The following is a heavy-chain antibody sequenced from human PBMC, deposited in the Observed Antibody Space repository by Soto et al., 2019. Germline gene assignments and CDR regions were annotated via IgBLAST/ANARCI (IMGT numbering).Heavy chain of an antibody. CDR3: ARDLRGTGTLPKPPDY. J-gene: IGHJ4*02. D-gene: IGHD1-1*01. Sequence: ASVKVSCKASGYTFTSYYMHWVRQAPGQGLEWMGIINPSGGSTSYAQKFQGRVTMTRDTSTSTVYMELSSLRSEDTAVYYCARDLRGTGTLPKPPDYWGQGTLVTVSS. CDR2: INPSGGST. V-gene: IGHV1-46*03. CDR1: GYTFTSYY.